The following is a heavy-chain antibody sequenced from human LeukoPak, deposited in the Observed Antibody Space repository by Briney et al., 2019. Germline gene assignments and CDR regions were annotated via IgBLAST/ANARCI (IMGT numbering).Heavy chain of an antibody. D-gene: IGHD2-21*02. V-gene: IGHV4-31*03. CDR3: ARDGVTATSGGFDP. CDR1: GGSIISGGYY. J-gene: IGHJ5*02. CDR2: IYYTGST. Sequence: PSETLSLTCTVSGGSIISGGYYWSWIRQHPGKGLEWIGYIYYTGSTYYNPSLKSRVSISVDTSKNQFSLKLSSVTAADTAVYYCARDGVTATSGGFDPWGQGALVTVSS.